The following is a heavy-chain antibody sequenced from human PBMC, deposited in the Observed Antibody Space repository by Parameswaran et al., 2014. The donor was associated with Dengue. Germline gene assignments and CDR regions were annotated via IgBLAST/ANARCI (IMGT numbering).Heavy chain of an antibody. V-gene: IGHV4-59*13. D-gene: IGHD4-11*01. Sequence: PGKGLEWIGYIYYSGSTNYNPSLKSRVTISVDTSKKQFSLKLSSVTAADTAVYYCARGPTVAYYYYGMDVWGQGTTVTVSS. J-gene: IGHJ6*02. CDR2: IYYSGST. CDR3: ARGPTVAYYYYGMDV.